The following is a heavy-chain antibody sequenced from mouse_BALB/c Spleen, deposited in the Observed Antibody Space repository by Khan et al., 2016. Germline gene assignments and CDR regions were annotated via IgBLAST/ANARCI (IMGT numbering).Heavy chain of an antibody. Sequence: EVKLLESGGGLVQPGGSLKLSCAASGFEFSRYWMSWVRQAPGKGQEWIGEINPDSSTINKMPSLKDKFIISSDNAKKTLYLQMSKVRSEDTALYYCASRRYYFSMVYWGHATSVTVSS. CDR1: GFEFSRYW. J-gene: IGHJ4*01. CDR3: ASRRYYFSMVY. V-gene: IGHV4-1*02. D-gene: IGHD1-1*01. CDR2: INPDSSTI.